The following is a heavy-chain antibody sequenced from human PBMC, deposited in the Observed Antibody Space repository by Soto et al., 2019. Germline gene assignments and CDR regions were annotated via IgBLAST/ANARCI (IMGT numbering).Heavy chain of an antibody. V-gene: IGHV4-30-2*01. CDR3: ASGVYSGYDSVTTPFAY. J-gene: IGHJ4*02. D-gene: IGHD5-12*01. CDR1: GGSISSGGYS. Sequence: PSETLSLTCAVSGGSISSGGYSWSWIRQPPGKGLEWIGYIYHSGSTYYNPSLKSRVTISVDRSKNQFSLKLSSVTAADTAVYYCASGVYSGYDSVTTPFAYWGQGTLVTVS. CDR2: IYHSGST.